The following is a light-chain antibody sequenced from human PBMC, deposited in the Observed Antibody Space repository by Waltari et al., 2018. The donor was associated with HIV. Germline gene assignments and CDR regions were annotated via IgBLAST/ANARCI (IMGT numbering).Light chain of an antibody. CDR3: QQYYDYPRT. CDR2: TAS. J-gene: IGKJ1*01. V-gene: IGKV1-8*01. CDR1: QDVSTY. Sequence: AIRMTQSPSSLSASTGDKVTITCRASQDVSTYLAWYQQKPGKAPKILIYTASTLQSGVPSRFSGSGSGTDFTLTINCLQREDFATYYCQQYYDYPRTFGQGTKVEIK.